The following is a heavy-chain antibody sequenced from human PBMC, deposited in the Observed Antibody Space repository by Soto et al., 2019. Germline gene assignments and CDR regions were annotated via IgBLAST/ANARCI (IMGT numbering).Heavy chain of an antibody. D-gene: IGHD6-13*01. J-gene: IGHJ6*02. CDR2: IYPGDSDT. Sequence: PGESLKISCNGSGYSFTSYWIGWVRQMPGKGLEWMGIIYPGDSDTRYSPSFQGQVTISADKSISTAYLQWSSLKASDTAMYYCARHVDLVGAAAGTDYYYGMDVWGQGTTVTVSS. V-gene: IGHV5-51*01. CDR3: ARHVDLVGAAAGTDYYYGMDV. CDR1: GYSFTSYW.